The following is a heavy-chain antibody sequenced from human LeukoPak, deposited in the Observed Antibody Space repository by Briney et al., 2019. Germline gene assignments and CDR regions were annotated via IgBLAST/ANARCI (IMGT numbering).Heavy chain of an antibody. CDR2: IYYSGST. CDR3: ARDQSGSYFLY. J-gene: IGHJ4*02. V-gene: IGHV4-31*03. D-gene: IGHD1-26*01. Sequence: PSETLSLTCTVSGGSISSGGYYWSWIRQHPGKGLEWIGYIYYSGSTYYNPSLKSRVTISVDTSKNQFSLKLSSVTAADTAVYYCARDQSGSYFLYWGQGTLVTVSS. CDR1: GGSISSGGYY.